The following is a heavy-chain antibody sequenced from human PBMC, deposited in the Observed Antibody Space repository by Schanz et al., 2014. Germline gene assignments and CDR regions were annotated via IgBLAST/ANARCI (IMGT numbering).Heavy chain of an antibody. CDR3: AKGRFGELSAFDI. CDR2: ILGLASTT. CDR1: GFTFSTHA. V-gene: IGHV3-23*04. D-gene: IGHD3-10*01. Sequence: EVQLVASGGGLVQPGGSLRLSCAASGFTFSTHAMHWVRQAPGKGLEWVSAILGLASTTYYADSVKGRFTISRDNSKNTLYLQMNSLRAEDTAVYYCAKGRFGELSAFDIWGQGTIVTVSS. J-gene: IGHJ3*02.